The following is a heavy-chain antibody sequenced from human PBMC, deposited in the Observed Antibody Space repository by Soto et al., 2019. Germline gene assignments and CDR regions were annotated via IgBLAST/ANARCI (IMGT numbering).Heavy chain of an antibody. Sequence: PGGSLRLSCAASGFTVSSNYMSWVRQAPGKGLEWVSVIYSCGSTYYADSVKGRFTISRDNSKNTLYLQMNSLRAEDTAVYYCARDNFSSTSCPPVPDYYYYYGMDVWGQGTTVTVSS. CDR2: IYSCGST. CDR3: ARDNFSSTSCPPVPDYYYYYGMDV. CDR1: GFTVSSNY. J-gene: IGHJ6*02. D-gene: IGHD2-2*01. V-gene: IGHV3-66*03.